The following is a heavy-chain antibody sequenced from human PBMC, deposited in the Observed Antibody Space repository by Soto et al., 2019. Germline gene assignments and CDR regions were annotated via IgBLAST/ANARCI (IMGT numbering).Heavy chain of an antibody. V-gene: IGHV1-69*13. D-gene: IGHD5-18*01. J-gene: IGHJ6*02. CDR1: GGTFGSYT. CDR2: IIPIFGTA. Sequence: ASVKVSCKASGGTFGSYTISWVRQAPGQGLEWMGRIIPIFGTANYAQKFQGRVTITADESTSTAYMELSSLRSEDTAVYYCAGGYSYGYLYYYYGMDVWGQGTTVTVSS. CDR3: AGGYSYGYLYYYYGMDV.